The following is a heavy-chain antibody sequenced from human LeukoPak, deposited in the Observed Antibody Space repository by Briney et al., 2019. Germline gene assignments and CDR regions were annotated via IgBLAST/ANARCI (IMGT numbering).Heavy chain of an antibody. CDR2: ISSSSSYI. CDR3: ASGLSGSYYVAVRRFDY. V-gene: IGHV3-21*04. CDR1: GFTFSSYS. J-gene: IGHJ4*02. D-gene: IGHD1-26*01. Sequence: PGGSLRLSCAASGFTFSSYSMNWVRQAPGKGLEWVSSISSSSSYIYYADSVKGRFAISRDNAKNSLYLQMSSLRSEDTAVYYCASGLSGSYYVAVRRFDYWAQGTLVTVSS.